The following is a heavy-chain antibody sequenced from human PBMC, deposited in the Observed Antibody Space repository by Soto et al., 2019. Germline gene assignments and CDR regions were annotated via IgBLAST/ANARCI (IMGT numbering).Heavy chain of an antibody. CDR3: ARALTYYYDSSGYSDY. CDR2: IWYDGSNK. CDR1: GFPFSSYG. Sequence: PGVPKRHSCAAAGFPFSSYGMHWVRQAQGKGLEWVAVIWYDGSNKYYADSVKGRFTISRDNSKNTLYLQMNSLRAEDTAVYYCARALTYYYDSSGYSDYWGQGTLVTVSS. V-gene: IGHV3-33*01. J-gene: IGHJ4*02. D-gene: IGHD3-22*01.